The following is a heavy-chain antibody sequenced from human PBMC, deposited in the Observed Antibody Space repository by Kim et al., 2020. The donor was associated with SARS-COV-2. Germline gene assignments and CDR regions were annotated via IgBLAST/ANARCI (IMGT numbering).Heavy chain of an antibody. Sequence: ADSVKGRLTISRDNSRNTVHRQMNSLRVDDTAVYHCARDAGSYYYYSMDVWGPGTTVTVSS. J-gene: IGHJ6*02. V-gene: IGHV3-30*07. CDR3: ARDAGSYYYYSMDV. D-gene: IGHD2-15*01.